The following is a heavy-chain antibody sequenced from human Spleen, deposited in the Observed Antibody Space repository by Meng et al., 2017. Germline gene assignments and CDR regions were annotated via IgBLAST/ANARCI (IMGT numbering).Heavy chain of an antibody. J-gene: IGHJ5*02. Sequence: QVQQQQWCAGLLKPTEALSLTCSVSGGSISTSGYYWGWISQPPGKGLEWIGSIGHSGITYYTPSLKSRVTVSIDTSKSQFSLKLTSVTAADTAVYYCVRSSGWVRTGFDPWGQGTLVTVSS. CDR2: IGHSGIT. CDR3: VRSSGWVRTGFDP. V-gene: IGHV4-39*01. D-gene: IGHD6-19*01. CDR1: GGSISTSGYY.